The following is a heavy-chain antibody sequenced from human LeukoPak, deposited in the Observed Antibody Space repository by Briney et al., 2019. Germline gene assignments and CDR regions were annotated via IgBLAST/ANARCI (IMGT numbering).Heavy chain of an antibody. CDR3: ARDDGYSSSWYDY. CDR1: GYTLTGYY. V-gene: IGHV1-2*02. D-gene: IGHD6-13*01. CDR2: INPKSGGT. Sequence: GASVKVSCKASGYTLTGYYIHWVRQAPGQGLEWMGWINPKSGGTNYAQKFQGRVTMTRDTSISTAYMELSRLRSDDTAVYYCARDDGYSSSWYDYWGQGTLVTVSS. J-gene: IGHJ4*02.